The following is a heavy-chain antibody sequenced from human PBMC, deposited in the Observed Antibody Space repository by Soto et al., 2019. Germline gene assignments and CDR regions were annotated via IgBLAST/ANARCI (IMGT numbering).Heavy chain of an antibody. V-gene: IGHV3-48*03. Sequence: PGGSLRLSCAASGFTFSSYEMNWVRQAPGKGLEWVSYISSSGSTIYYADPVKGRFTISRDNAKNSLYLQMNSMRAEDTAVYYCARDRWDIGVVPDAGTSLSAGVHYYYYGMDGWGQGTTGTVSS. CDR2: ISSSGSTI. CDR1: GFTFSSYE. J-gene: IGHJ6*01. CDR3: ARDRWDIGVVPDAGTSLSAGVHYYYYGMDG. D-gene: IGHD2-2*01.